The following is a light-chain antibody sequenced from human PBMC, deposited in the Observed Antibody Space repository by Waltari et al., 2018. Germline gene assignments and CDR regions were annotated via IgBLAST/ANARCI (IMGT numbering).Light chain of an antibody. CDR1: KLGEKY. CDR3: QASDSRTAV. CDR2: QDN. J-gene: IGLJ2*01. V-gene: IGLV3-1*01. Sequence: SYELTQSPSVSVSLGQTASITCAGDKLGEKYVSWYKQKPGRSPVLVIYQDNRRPSGIPGRFSGSNSGNTATLTFSGTQAMDEADYYCQASDSRTAVFGGGTKLTVL.